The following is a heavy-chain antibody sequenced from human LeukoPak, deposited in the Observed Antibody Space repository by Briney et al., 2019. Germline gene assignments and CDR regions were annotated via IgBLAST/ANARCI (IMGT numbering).Heavy chain of an antibody. Sequence: ASVKVSCKASRFTFTNYYVHWVRQAPGQGLEWMGGIIPIFGTANYAQKFQGRVTITADESTSTAYMELSSLRSEDTAVYYCARDRSDSSGYYYATDAFDIWGQGTMVTVSS. D-gene: IGHD3-22*01. V-gene: IGHV1-69*13. CDR1: RFTFTNYY. CDR3: ARDRSDSSGYYYATDAFDI. J-gene: IGHJ3*02. CDR2: IIPIFGTA.